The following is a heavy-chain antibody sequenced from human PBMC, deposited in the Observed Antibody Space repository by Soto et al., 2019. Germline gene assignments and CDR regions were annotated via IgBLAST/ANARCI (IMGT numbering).Heavy chain of an antibody. Sequence: SETLSLTCTVSGGPISSYYWSWIRQPPGKGLEWIGYIYYSGSTNYNPSLKSRVTISVDTSKNQFSLKLSSVTAADTAVYYCARLVFGVAPFDYWGQGTLVTVSS. D-gene: IGHD3-3*01. CDR1: GGPISSYY. V-gene: IGHV4-59*08. CDR3: ARLVFGVAPFDY. CDR2: IYYSGST. J-gene: IGHJ4*02.